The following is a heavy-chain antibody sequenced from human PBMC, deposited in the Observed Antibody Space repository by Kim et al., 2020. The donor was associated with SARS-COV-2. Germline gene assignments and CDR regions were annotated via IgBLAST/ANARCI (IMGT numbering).Heavy chain of an antibody. V-gene: IGHV3-30*18. Sequence: GGSLRLSCVGFGFTFSDYGMQWVRQAPGKGLEWLAVISHDGGIQHYVDSVRGRFTISRDNSENTLYLQMNSLRTEDTAIYYCAKETTERQSRTRDFGGQGALVTVS. CDR3: AKETTERQSRTRDF. J-gene: IGHJ4*02. CDR1: GFTFSDYG. D-gene: IGHD1-1*01. CDR2: ISHDGGIQ.